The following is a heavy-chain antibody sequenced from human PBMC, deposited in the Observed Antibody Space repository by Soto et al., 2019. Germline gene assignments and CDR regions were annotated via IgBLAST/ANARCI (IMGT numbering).Heavy chain of an antibody. V-gene: IGHV1-18*01. Sequence: GASVKVSCKASGYTFTYYGITWVRQAPGQGLEWMGWISDYNGNTFYGKKFQGRVTMTTDTSTRTAYMELKSLRSDDTAVYYCAREGYYSGSGTYSPPRYYGMDAWGQGTTVTVSS. J-gene: IGHJ6*02. CDR3: AREGYYSGSGTYSPPRYYGMDA. CDR1: GYTFTYYG. CDR2: ISDYNGNT. D-gene: IGHD3-10*01.